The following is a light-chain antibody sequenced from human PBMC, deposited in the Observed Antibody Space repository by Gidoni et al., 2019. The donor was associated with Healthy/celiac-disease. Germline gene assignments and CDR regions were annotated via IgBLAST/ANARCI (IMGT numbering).Light chain of an antibody. CDR1: SSDVGGYNY. CDR3: SSYTSSSTPHVV. Sequence: QAALTQPASVSGSPGQSITISCPGTSSDVGGYNYVSWYQQHPGKAPKLMIYEVSNRPSGVSNRFSGSKSGNTASLTISGLQAEDEADYYCSSYTSSSTPHVVFGGGTKLTVL. J-gene: IGLJ2*01. V-gene: IGLV2-14*01. CDR2: EVS.